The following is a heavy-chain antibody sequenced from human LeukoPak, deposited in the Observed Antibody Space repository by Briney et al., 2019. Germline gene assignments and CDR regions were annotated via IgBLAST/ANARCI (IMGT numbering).Heavy chain of an antibody. D-gene: IGHD3-9*01. CDR2: IYNSGTT. CDR1: GGSISSGAYY. CDR3: ARVQTGS. V-gene: IGHV4-61*08. Sequence: SETLSLTCTVSGGSISSGAYYWSWIRQPPGKGLEWIGYIYNSGTTDYNPSLKSRVTISMDTSKNQFSLKLRSVTAADTAVYYCARVQTGSWGQGTLVTVSS. J-gene: IGHJ5*02.